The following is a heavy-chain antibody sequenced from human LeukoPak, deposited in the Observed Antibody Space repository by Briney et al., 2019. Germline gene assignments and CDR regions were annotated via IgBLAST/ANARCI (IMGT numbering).Heavy chain of an antibody. V-gene: IGHV3-66*01. CDR3: ARTTTFAPHFDY. Sequence: QAGGSLRLSCAASGFTVSSNYMSWVRQAPGKGLEWVSVIYSGGTTYYADSVKGRFTISRDNSKNTLYLQMNSLRAEDTAVYYCARTTTFAPHFDYWGQGTLVTVSS. CDR2: IYSGGTT. J-gene: IGHJ4*02. CDR1: GFTVSSNY. D-gene: IGHD1-1*01.